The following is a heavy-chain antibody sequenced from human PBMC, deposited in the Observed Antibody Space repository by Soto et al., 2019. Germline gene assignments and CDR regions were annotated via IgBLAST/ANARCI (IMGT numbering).Heavy chain of an antibody. J-gene: IGHJ5*02. CDR3: AKAVGATTDWFDP. Sequence: PGGSLRLSCAASGFTFSSYGMHWVRQAPGKGLEWVAVISYDGSNKYYADSVKGRFTISRDNSKNTLYLQMNSLRAEDTAVYYCAKAVGATTDWFDPRGQGTLVTVSS. CDR1: GFTFSSYG. D-gene: IGHD1-26*01. V-gene: IGHV3-30*18. CDR2: ISYDGSNK.